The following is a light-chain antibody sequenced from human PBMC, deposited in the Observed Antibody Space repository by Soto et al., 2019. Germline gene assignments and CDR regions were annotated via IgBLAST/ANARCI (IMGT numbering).Light chain of an antibody. CDR1: SSNIGSNT. CDR2: YNS. Sequence: QSVLTQPPSASGTPGQMVTISCSGSSSNIGSNTVNWYQQLPGMAPKLLIYYNSQRPSGVPDRFSGSKSGTSASLAISGLQSEDDAVYYCAAWDDSLRGLEFGGGTKLTVL. CDR3: AAWDDSLRGLE. V-gene: IGLV1-44*01. J-gene: IGLJ2*01.